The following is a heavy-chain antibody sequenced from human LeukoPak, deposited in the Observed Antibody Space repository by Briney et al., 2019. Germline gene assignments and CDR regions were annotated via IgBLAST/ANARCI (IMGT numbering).Heavy chain of an antibody. CDR1: GFTFSSYA. Sequence: GGSLRLSCEASGFTFSSYAMHWVRQAPGKGLEWVAVISYDGSNKYYADSVKGRFTISRDNSKNTLYLQMNSLRAEDTAVYYCARGRARRDKAFDYWGQGTLVTVSS. V-gene: IGHV3-30*01. D-gene: IGHD6-6*01. J-gene: IGHJ4*02. CDR3: ARGRARRDKAFDY. CDR2: ISYDGSNK.